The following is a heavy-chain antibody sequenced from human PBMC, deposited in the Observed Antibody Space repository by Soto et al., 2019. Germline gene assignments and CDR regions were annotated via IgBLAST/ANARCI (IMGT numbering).Heavy chain of an antibody. D-gene: IGHD3-10*01. CDR1: GFTFSSYG. J-gene: IGHJ6*03. CDR3: AKTPPAGSGSYYYRSVDYYYYYMDV. V-gene: IGHV3-30*18. Sequence: QVQLVESGGGVVQPGRSLRLSCAASGFTFSSYGMHWVRQAPGKGLEWVAVISYDGSNKYYADSVKGRFTISRDNSKNTLYLQMNNLRAEDTAVYYCAKTPPAGSGSYYYRSVDYYYYYMDVWGKGTTVTVSS. CDR2: ISYDGSNK.